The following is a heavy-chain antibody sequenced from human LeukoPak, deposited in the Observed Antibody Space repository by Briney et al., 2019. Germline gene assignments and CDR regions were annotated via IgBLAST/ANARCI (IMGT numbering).Heavy chain of an antibody. D-gene: IGHD3-22*01. V-gene: IGHV3-9*01. J-gene: IGHJ4*02. CDR2: ISWNSGSI. CDR1: GFTFDDYA. Sequence: SLRLSCAASGFTFDDYAMHWVRQAPGKGLEGVAGISWNSGSIGYADSVKGRFTISRDNAKNSLYLQMNSLRAEDTALYYCAKDDYYDSSGYYAYWGQGTLVTVSS. CDR3: AKDDYYDSSGYYAY.